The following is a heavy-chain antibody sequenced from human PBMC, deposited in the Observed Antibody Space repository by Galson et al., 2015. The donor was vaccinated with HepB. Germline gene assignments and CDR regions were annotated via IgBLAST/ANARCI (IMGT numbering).Heavy chain of an antibody. CDR2: IYPGDSDT. D-gene: IGHD2-15*01. CDR3: AGLFPRGDIVVVVAATTYYFDY. CDR1: GYSFTSYW. Sequence: QSGAEVKKPGESLKISCKGSGYSFTSYWIGWVRQMPGKGLEWMGIIYPGDSDTRYSPSFQGQVTISADKSISTAYLQWSSLKASDTAMYYCAGLFPRGDIVVVVAATTYYFDYWGQGTLVTVSS. V-gene: IGHV5-51*01. J-gene: IGHJ4*02.